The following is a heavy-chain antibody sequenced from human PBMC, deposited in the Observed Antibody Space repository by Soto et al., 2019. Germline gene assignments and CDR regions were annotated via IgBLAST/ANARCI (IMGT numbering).Heavy chain of an antibody. CDR3: TTATAHYGGSYWFLAF. CDR2: IKSKTGGGTT. Sequence: EVQVVESGGGLVQPGGSLRLSCAAAGFAFNNAWMNWVRQAPGKGLEWVGRIKSKTGGGTTDFAAPVKGRFTISRDDSKNTLWLHMNSLRTEDTAVYYCTTATAHYGGSYWFLAFWAQGTLVTVAS. D-gene: IGHD1-26*01. J-gene: IGHJ4*02. CDR1: GFAFNNAW. V-gene: IGHV3-15*07.